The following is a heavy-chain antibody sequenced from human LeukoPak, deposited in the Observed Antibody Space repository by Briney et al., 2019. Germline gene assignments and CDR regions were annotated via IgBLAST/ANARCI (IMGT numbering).Heavy chain of an antibody. V-gene: IGHV4-59*01. CDR2: IYYSGST. CDR3: ARRSDDILTGYYFDY. J-gene: IGHJ4*02. Sequence: SETLSLTCTVSGGSISSYYWSWIRQPPGKGLEWIGYIYYSGSTNYNPSLKSRVTISVDTSKNQFSLKLSSVTAADTAVYYCARRSDDILTGYYFDYWGQGTLVTVSS. D-gene: IGHD3-9*01. CDR1: GGSISSYY.